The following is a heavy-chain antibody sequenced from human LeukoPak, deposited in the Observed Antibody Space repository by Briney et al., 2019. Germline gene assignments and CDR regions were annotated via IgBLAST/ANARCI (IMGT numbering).Heavy chain of an antibody. CDR1: GFTFSSFG. D-gene: IGHD1-26*01. Sequence: GGSLRLSCSASGFTFSSFGMHWVRQAPGKGLEWVTLMSYDGNNKYSADSVRGRFSISRDNSKNTLHLQMDSLRPDDTAVYYCARMSGSHIDYWGQGTLVTVSS. CDR2: MSYDGNNK. CDR3: ARMSGSHIDY. J-gene: IGHJ4*02. V-gene: IGHV3-30*03.